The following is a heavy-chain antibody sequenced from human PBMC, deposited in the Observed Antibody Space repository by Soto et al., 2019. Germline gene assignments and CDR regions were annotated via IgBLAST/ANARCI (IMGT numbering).Heavy chain of an antibody. J-gene: IGHJ3*02. Sequence: QVQLVESGGGVVQPGRSLRLSCAAAGFTFSSYAMHWVRQAPGKGREWVAVISYDGSNKYYADSVKGRFTISRDNSKNTLYLQMNSLRAEDTAVYYCARDNGGGDGELGAFDIWGQGTMVTVAS. V-gene: IGHV3-30-3*01. CDR2: ISYDGSNK. D-gene: IGHD2-21*01. CDR3: ARDNGGGDGELGAFDI. CDR1: GFTFSSYA.